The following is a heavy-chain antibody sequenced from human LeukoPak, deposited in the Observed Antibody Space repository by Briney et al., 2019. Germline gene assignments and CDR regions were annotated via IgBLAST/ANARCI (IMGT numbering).Heavy chain of an antibody. D-gene: IGHD6-13*01. CDR3: ARGGSSLDY. J-gene: IGHJ4*02. CDR2: IGTSSSYT. Sequence: PGGSLRLSCAASGFSFSDYYMSWIRQAPGKGLEWISYIGTSSSYTNPADSVKGRFTISRDNAKNSLYLQMNSLRLEDTAMYYCARGGSSLDYWGQGILVTVSS. CDR1: GFSFSDYY. V-gene: IGHV3-11*05.